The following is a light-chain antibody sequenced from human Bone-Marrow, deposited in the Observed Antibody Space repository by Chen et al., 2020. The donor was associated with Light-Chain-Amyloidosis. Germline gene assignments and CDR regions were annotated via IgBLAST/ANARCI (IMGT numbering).Light chain of an antibody. J-gene: IGLJ1*01. V-gene: IGLV2-14*01. CDR3: RSDTITNTLV. Sequence: QSALTQPASVSGSPGQSITISCTGTSSDVGGDNHVSWYQQHPDKAPKLMIYEVTNRPSWVPERFSGSKSDNTASLTISGLQTEDEADYFCRSDTITNTLVFGSGTRVTVL. CDR2: EVT. CDR1: SSDVGGDNH.